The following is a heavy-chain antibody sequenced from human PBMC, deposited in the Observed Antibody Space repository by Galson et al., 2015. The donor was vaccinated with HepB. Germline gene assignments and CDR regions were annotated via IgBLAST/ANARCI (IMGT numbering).Heavy chain of an antibody. J-gene: IGHJ2*01. Sequence: SLRLSCAASGFTFSSYAMTWVRQAPGKGLEWTSAISNSGGSTYYADSVKGRFTISRDNSKNTLYLQMNSLRADDTAVYYCAMNWNFDRWGRGTLVTVSS. V-gene: IGHV3-23*01. CDR3: AMNWNFDR. CDR2: ISNSGGST. CDR1: GFTFSSYA.